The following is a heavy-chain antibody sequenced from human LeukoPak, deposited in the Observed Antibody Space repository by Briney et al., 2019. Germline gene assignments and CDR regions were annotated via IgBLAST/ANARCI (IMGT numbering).Heavy chain of an antibody. Sequence: ASETLSLTCAVYGGSFSGFYWSWIRQSPGKGLEWIGEINHGGGTNYNPSLKSRVRISVDTSRNQFSLKLTSVTAADTAIYYCARNDYYFEYWGQGTLVTVSS. CDR1: GGSFSGFY. J-gene: IGHJ4*02. V-gene: IGHV4-34*01. CDR2: INHGGGT. CDR3: ARNDYYFEY. D-gene: IGHD5-12*01.